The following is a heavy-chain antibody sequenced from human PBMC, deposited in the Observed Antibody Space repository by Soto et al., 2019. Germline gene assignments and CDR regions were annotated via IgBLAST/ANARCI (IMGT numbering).Heavy chain of an antibody. CDR3: ARGWGSSNLRFGLDV. Sequence: PSETLSLTFAVSGGSIIPYYLGWIRQPPGKGLECIGYIYYTGSTYYNPSLKSRVTISVDASKNQFSLKLSSVTAADTAVYYCARGWGSSNLRFGLDVWGQGTTVT. J-gene: IGHJ6*02. D-gene: IGHD2-2*01. CDR2: IYYTGST. V-gene: IGHV4-59*01. CDR1: GGSIIPYY.